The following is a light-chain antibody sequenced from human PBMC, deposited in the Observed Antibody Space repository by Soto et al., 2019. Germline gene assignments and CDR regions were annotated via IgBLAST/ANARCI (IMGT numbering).Light chain of an antibody. V-gene: IGKV3-20*01. Sequence: EIVLTQSPATLSLSPGEGATLSCRASHSVASTYLAWYQQKPGLAPRLIIYGASNRASGTPDRFSGGGSGTDFTSTISSLEPDDFAVYYGHQYGSSSVTFGRGTKLEIK. CDR3: HQYGSSSVT. CDR2: GAS. J-gene: IGKJ2*01. CDR1: HSVASTY.